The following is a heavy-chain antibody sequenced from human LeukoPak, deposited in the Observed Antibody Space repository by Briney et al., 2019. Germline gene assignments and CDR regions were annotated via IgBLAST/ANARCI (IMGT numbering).Heavy chain of an antibody. CDR3: ASQTGTTIDYYYYMDV. Sequence: ASVKVSCKASGGTFSSYAISWVRQAPGQGLEWMGGIIPIFGTANYAQKFQVRVTITTDESTSTAYMELSSLRSEDTAVYYCASQTGTTIDYYYYMDVWGKGTTVTVSS. CDR1: GGTFSSYA. D-gene: IGHD1-7*01. V-gene: IGHV1-69*05. CDR2: IIPIFGTA. J-gene: IGHJ6*03.